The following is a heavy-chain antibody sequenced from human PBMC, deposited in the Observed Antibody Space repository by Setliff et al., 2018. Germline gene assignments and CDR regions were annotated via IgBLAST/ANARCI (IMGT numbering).Heavy chain of an antibody. CDR2: IKQDGSDK. CDR3: IRDTSGRDAFDI. J-gene: IGHJ3*02. CDR1: GFIFSTYW. D-gene: IGHD6-19*01. V-gene: IGHV3-7*03. Sequence: GGSLRLSCAASGFIFSTYWMSWVRQAPGKGLEWVANIKQDGSDKYYVDSVKGRFTISRDNAKNSLYLQMNSLRAEDTAVYYCIRDTSGRDAFDIWGQGTMVTV.